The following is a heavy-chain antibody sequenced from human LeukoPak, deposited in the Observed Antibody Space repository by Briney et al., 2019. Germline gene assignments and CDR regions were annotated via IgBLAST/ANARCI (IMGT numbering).Heavy chain of an antibody. Sequence: PGGSLRLSCAASGVSFRSFAMSWVRQAPGKGLEWVAGISDSGRDTRYADSVKGRFTISRDNSRDTLYLQVNNLRDDDSAIYYCATKYSGLSPFYYWGQGTLVTVSS. J-gene: IGHJ4*02. V-gene: IGHV3-23*01. D-gene: IGHD2-21*01. CDR2: ISDSGRDT. CDR3: ATKYSGLSPFYY. CDR1: GVSFRSFA.